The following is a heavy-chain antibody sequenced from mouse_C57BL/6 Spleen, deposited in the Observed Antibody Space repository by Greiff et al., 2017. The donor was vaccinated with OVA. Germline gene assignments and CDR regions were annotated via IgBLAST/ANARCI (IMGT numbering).Heavy chain of an antibody. D-gene: IGHD2-4*01. J-gene: IGHJ4*01. CDR3: ARDTTMITTGPYYYAMDY. Sequence: VQLQQSGPELVKPGASVKISCKASGYSFTSYYIHWVKQRPGQGLEWIGWIYPGSGNTKYNEKFKGKATLTADTSSSTAYMQLSSLTSEDSAVYYCARDTTMITTGPYYYAMDYWGQGTSVTVSS. CDR1: GYSFTSYY. CDR2: IYPGSGNT. V-gene: IGHV1-66*01.